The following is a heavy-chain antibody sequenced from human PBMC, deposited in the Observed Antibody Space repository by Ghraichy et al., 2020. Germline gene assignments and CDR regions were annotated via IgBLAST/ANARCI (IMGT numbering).Heavy chain of an antibody. CDR3: ARPGSGTYFNSYFDY. CDR1: GLTFSTYA. V-gene: IGHV3-30-3*01. J-gene: IGHJ4*02. CDR2: ISHDGSKK. D-gene: IGHD3-10*01. Sequence: GESLNISCAASGLTFSTYAMHWVRQAPGKGLEWVAVISHDGSKKYYADSVKGRFTVSRDNSKNTVFMQMDSLRAEDTAVYYCARPGSGTYFNSYFDYWGQGTLVSVTS.